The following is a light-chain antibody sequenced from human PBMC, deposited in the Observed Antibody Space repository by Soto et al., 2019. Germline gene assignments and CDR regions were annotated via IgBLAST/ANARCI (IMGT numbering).Light chain of an antibody. CDR3: QQYNSYPFT. Sequence: DIQMTQSXXTLSASVGDRVTITCRASQSISSWLAWYQQKPGKAPKLLIYKASSLESGVPSRFSGSGSGTEFTLTISSLQPDDFATYYCQQYNSYPFTFGPGTKVDIK. CDR2: KAS. CDR1: QSISSW. V-gene: IGKV1-5*03. J-gene: IGKJ3*01.